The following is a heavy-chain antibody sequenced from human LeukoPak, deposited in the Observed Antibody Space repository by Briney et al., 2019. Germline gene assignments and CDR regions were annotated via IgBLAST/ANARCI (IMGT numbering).Heavy chain of an antibody. V-gene: IGHV1-69*02. CDR2: IIPILGIA. J-gene: IGHJ4*02. D-gene: IGHD3-10*01. CDR3: ARGYGSGSYSQFDY. Sequence: SAKVSCKASGGTFSSYTISWVRQAPGQGLEWMGRIIPILGIANYAQKFQGRVTITADKSTSTAYMELSSLRSEDTAVYYCARGYGSGSYSQFDYWGQGTPVTVSS. CDR1: GGTFSSYT.